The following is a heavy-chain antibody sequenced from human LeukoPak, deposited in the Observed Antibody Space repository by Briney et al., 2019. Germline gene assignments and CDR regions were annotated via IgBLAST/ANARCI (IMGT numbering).Heavy chain of an antibody. V-gene: IGHV4-59*12. Sequence: SETLSLTCTVSGAFISSSYWTWIRQPPGKGLEWIGNIHYSGDTNHNLSPKSRVTISLDTSRNQFSLKLSSVTAADTAVYYCARESGAFCPFGYWGQGTLVIVPP. J-gene: IGHJ4*02. CDR2: IHYSGDT. CDR1: GAFISSSY. CDR3: ARESGAFCPFGY. D-gene: IGHD1-26*01.